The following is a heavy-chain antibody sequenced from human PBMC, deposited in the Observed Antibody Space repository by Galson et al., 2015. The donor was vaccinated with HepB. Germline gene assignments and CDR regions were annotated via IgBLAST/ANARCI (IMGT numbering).Heavy chain of an antibody. CDR1: GFSFRDYA. J-gene: IGHJ4*02. CDR2: IRSKPYGGTT. Sequence: SLRLSCATSGFSFRDYAMNWFRQAPGKGLEWVGFIRSKPYGGTTQYVASVKGRFTISRDDSKSIAYLQMDSLRVEDTAVYYCARDGDTAPPDYWGQGALVTVSS. CDR3: ARDGDTAPPDY. V-gene: IGHV3-49*03.